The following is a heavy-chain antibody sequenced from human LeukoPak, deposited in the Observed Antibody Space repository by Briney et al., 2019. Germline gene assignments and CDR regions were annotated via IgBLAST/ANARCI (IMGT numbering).Heavy chain of an antibody. J-gene: IGHJ5*02. CDR1: GGSISSYY. D-gene: IGHD2-21*02. Sequence: PSETLSLTCTVSGGSISSYYWSWIRQPPGKGLEWIGYIYTSGSTNYNPSLKSRVTISVDTSKNQFSLKLSSVTAADTAVYYCARTVLAYCGGDCPLHGWFDPWGQGTLVTVSS. V-gene: IGHV4-4*09. CDR3: ARTVLAYCGGDCPLHGWFDP. CDR2: IYTSGST.